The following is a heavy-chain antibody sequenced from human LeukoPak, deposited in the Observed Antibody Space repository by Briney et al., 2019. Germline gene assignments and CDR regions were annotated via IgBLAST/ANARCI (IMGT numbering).Heavy chain of an antibody. V-gene: IGHV4-59*01. J-gene: IGHJ4*02. CDR1: GGSINSYY. Sequence: PSETLSLTCTVSGGSINSYYWSWIRQPPGKGLEWIGYIYYSGSTNYNPSLKSRVTISVDTSKNQFSLKLRSVTAADTAVYYCAREGAMYDSSGYNVGDYFDYWGQGTLVTVPS. D-gene: IGHD3-22*01. CDR3: AREGAMYDSSGYNVGDYFDY. CDR2: IYYSGST.